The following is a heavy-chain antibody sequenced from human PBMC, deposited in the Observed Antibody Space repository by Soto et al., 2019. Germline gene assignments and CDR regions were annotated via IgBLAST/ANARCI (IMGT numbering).Heavy chain of an antibody. CDR1: GYTFTSYY. CDR3: ARDRIRFLEWFEPRLCRYGMDV. V-gene: IGHV1-46*01. J-gene: IGHJ6*02. D-gene: IGHD3-3*01. Sequence: GASVKVSCKASGYTFTSYYMHWVRQAPGQGLEWMGIINPSGGSTSYAQKFQGRVTMTRDTSTSTVYMELSSLRSEDTAVYYCARDRIRFLEWFEPRLCRYGMDVWGRGTTVAVSS. CDR2: INPSGGST.